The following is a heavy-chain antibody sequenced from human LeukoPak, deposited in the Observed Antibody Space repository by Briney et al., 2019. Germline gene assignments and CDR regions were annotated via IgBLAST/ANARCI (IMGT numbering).Heavy chain of an antibody. Sequence: GASVKVSCKSSRYTFTEYYMYWVRQAPGQGLEWMGWIHPNSGGTNYAQKFQGRVTMTRDTSISTAYMELCTLRSDDSAVYYCARYGQNWYFDLWGRGTLVTVSS. J-gene: IGHJ2*01. CDR1: RYTFTEYY. V-gene: IGHV1-2*02. CDR3: ARYGQNWYFDL. D-gene: IGHD4-17*01. CDR2: IHPNSGGT.